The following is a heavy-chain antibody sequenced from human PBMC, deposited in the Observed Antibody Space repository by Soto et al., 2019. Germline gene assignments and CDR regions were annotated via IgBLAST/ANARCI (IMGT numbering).Heavy chain of an antibody. Sequence: PGGSLRLSCSASGFTFSSYGMHWVRQAPGKGLEWVAVIWYDGSNKYYADSVKGRFTISRDNSKNTLYLQMNSLRAEDTAVYYCARDFATVNYYDSSGYSGHFDYWGQGTLVTVSS. J-gene: IGHJ4*02. CDR1: GFTFSSYG. CDR2: IWYDGSNK. CDR3: ARDFATVNYYDSSGYSGHFDY. V-gene: IGHV3-33*01. D-gene: IGHD3-22*01.